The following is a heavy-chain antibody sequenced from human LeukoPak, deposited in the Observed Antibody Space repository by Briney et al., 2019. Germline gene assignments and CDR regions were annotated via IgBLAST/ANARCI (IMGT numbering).Heavy chain of an antibody. D-gene: IGHD2-21*01. CDR1: GGSFSGYY. Sequence: KPSETLSLTCAVYGGSFSGYYWNWIRQPPGKGLEWIGEINHSGSTNYNPSLKSRVTISVHTSKNQFSLKLSSVTAADPAVYYCAKSPGCGSFENWGQGKIVTVFS. CDR2: INHSGST. J-gene: IGHJ3*02. CDR3: AKSPGCGSFEN. V-gene: IGHV4-34*01.